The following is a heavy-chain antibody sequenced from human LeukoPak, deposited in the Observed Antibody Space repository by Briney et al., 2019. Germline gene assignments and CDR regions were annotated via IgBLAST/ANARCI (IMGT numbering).Heavy chain of an antibody. J-gene: IGHJ4*02. D-gene: IGHD3-9*01. Sequence: GGSLRLSCVASGFTFSSYEMNWVRQAPGKGLEWGSYISSSGSTIYYADSVKGRFTISRDNAKNSLYLQMNSLRAEDTAVYYCARAIRGGRYFDWHYYFDYWGQGTLVTVSS. CDR2: ISSSGSTI. CDR3: ARAIRGGRYFDWHYYFDY. V-gene: IGHV3-48*03. CDR1: GFTFSSYE.